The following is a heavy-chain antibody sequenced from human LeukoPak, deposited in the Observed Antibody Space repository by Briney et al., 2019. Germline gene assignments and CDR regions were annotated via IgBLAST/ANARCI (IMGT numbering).Heavy chain of an antibody. CDR1: GFTFDDHA. J-gene: IGHJ4*02. Sequence: GGSLRLSCAASGFTFDDHAMHWVRHAPGKGLEWVSVISGDGRGTYYGDSVKGRFTISRDNSKNSLSLQMSSLRPEDTAMYYCARLYYDSSGYPDYWGQGTLVTVSS. V-gene: IGHV3-43*02. D-gene: IGHD3-22*01. CDR3: ARLYYDSSGYPDY. CDR2: ISGDGRGT.